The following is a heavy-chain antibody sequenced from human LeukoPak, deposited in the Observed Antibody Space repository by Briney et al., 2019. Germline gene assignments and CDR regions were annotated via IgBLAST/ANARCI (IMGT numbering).Heavy chain of an antibody. CDR2: ISSSSSYI. CDR1: GFTFSSYS. V-gene: IGHV3-21*01. J-gene: IGHJ3*02. Sequence: PGGSLRLSCAASGFTFSSYSMNWVRQAPGKGLEWVSSISSSSSYIYYADSVKGRFTISRDNAKNSLYLQMNSLRAEDTAVYYCARDPENTYYYDSSGYGAFDISGQGTMVTVSS. CDR3: ARDPENTYYYDSSGYGAFDI. D-gene: IGHD3-22*01.